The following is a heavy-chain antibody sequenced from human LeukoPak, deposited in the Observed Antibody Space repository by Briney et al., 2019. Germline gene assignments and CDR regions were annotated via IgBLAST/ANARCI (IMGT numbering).Heavy chain of an antibody. D-gene: IGHD1-1*01. Sequence: GGSLRLSCAASGFTFSSSWMTWVRQAPGKGLEWVANINEDGSVKNYVVSVKGRFTISRDNAKNSLFLQMNSLRVEDTAVYYCARDKAYNRFDHWGQGTLVTVSS. CDR1: GFTFSSSW. CDR2: INEDGSVK. V-gene: IGHV3-7*04. CDR3: ARDKAYNRFDH. J-gene: IGHJ5*02.